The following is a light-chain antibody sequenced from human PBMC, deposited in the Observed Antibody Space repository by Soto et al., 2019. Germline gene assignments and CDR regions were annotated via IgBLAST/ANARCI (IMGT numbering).Light chain of an antibody. CDR2: RNH. Sequence: QSVPTQSPSASVTPGQRVTISWSGSRSNIGTYAVNWYQQLPGAAPTLLIFRNHQRPSGVPDRFSGSKSGTSASLAISGPQSEDEADYYCAAWDDSLRAVVFGGGTKLTVL. V-gene: IGLV1-44*01. CDR1: RSNIGTYA. CDR3: AAWDDSLRAVV. J-gene: IGLJ2*01.